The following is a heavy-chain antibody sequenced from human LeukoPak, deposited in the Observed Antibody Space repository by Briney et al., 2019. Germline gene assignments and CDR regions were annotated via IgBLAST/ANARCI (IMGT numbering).Heavy chain of an antibody. CDR1: GDSVSSNSAA. V-gene: IGHV6-1*01. CDR2: TYYRSKWYN. Sequence: SQTLSLTCAISGDSVSSNSAAWNWIRQSASRGLEWLGRTYYRSKWYNDYAVSVKSRITINPDTSKNQFSLQLNSVTPEDTAVYYCARARYSSSSRYYYYGMDVWGQGTTVTVSS. CDR3: ARARYSSSSRYYYYGMDV. J-gene: IGHJ6*02. D-gene: IGHD6-6*01.